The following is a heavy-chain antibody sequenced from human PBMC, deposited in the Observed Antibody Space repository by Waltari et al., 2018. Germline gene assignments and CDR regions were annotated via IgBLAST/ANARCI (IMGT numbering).Heavy chain of an antibody. J-gene: IGHJ4*02. CDR3: ARVTTVRLFDN. V-gene: IGHV4-38-2*02. CDR2: IHHTGSS. D-gene: IGHD4-4*01. CDR1: DSSITTDYY. Sequence: QVQLQESGPGLVRPSETLSLSCTVSDSSITTDYYWGWLRQSPGKGLEWMASIHHTGSSYYHPSLQGRVAISVDTSRIQFSLRLSSLTAADTAVYYCARVTTVRLFDNWGQGILVTVSS.